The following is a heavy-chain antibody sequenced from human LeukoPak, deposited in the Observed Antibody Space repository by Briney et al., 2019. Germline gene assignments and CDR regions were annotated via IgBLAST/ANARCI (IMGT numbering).Heavy chain of an antibody. CDR2: IYYSGST. CDR3: ARRPHTGYSGDWGPHDYYYGMNV. CDR1: GGSISRNNYY. D-gene: IGHD6-19*01. V-gene: IGHV4-39*01. J-gene: IGHJ6*02. Sequence: PSETLSLTCTVSGGSISRNNYYWGWIRQPPVKGLEWIATIYYSGSTYYNPSLKSRVTISVDTSKNQFSLKLNSVTAADTAVYYCARRPHTGYSGDWGPHDYYYGMNVWGQGTTVTVSS.